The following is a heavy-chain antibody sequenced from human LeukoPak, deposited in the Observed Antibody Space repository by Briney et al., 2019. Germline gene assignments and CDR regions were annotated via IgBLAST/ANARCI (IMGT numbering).Heavy chain of an antibody. CDR2: IKQDGSEK. CDR1: GFTFSSYW. V-gene: IGHV3-7*01. CDR3: ARDAGSGSYFGNFDY. Sequence: GGSLRLSCAASGFTFSSYWMSWVRQAPGKGLEWVANIKQDGSEKYYVDSVKGRFTISRDNAKNSLYLQMNSLRAEDTAVYYCARDAGSGSYFGNFDYWGQGTLVTVSS. D-gene: IGHD1-26*01. J-gene: IGHJ4*02.